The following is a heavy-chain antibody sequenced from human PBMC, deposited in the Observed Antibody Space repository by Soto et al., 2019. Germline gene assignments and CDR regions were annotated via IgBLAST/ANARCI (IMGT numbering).Heavy chain of an antibody. D-gene: IGHD2-15*01. CDR2: IGTAGDT. Sequence: GGSLRLSCAASGFTFSSYDMHWVRQATGKGLEWVSAIGTAGDTYYPGSVKGRFTISRENAKNSLYLQMNSLRAGDTAVYYCAKSPLGYCSGGSCYPPHYFDYWGQGTLVTVSS. CDR3: AKSPLGYCSGGSCYPPHYFDY. CDR1: GFTFSSYD. J-gene: IGHJ4*02. V-gene: IGHV3-13*01.